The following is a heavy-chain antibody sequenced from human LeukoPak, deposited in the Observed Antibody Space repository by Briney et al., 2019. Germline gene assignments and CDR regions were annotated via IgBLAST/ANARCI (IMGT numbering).Heavy chain of an antibody. V-gene: IGHV3-30*03. D-gene: IGHD2-8*01. CDR3: AARDIVLMGLDY. Sequence: AGGSLRLSCAATGFTFSSYGMHWVRQAPGKGLEWVAVISYDGSNKYYADSVKGRFTISRDNSKNTLYLQMNSLRAEDTAVYYCAARDIVLMGLDYWGQGTLVTVSS. CDR1: GFTFSSYG. J-gene: IGHJ4*02. CDR2: ISYDGSNK.